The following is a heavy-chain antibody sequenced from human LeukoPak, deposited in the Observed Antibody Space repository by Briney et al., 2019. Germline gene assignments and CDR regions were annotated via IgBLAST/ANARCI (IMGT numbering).Heavy chain of an antibody. Sequence: ASVKVSCKXSGGTFSSYAISWVRQAPGQGLERMGWIIPIFGTANYSQKFQGRVTITTDESTSTAYMELSSLRSEDTAVYYCASSEYSSSSWIYYYYYMDVWGKGTTVTVSS. CDR1: GGTFSSYA. CDR3: ASSEYSSSSWIYYYYYMDV. CDR2: IIPIFGTA. D-gene: IGHD6-6*01. V-gene: IGHV1-69*05. J-gene: IGHJ6*03.